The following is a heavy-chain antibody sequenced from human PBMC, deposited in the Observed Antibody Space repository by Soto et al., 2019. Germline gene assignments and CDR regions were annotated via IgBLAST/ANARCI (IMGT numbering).Heavy chain of an antibody. CDR1: GGSISSGGYY. CDR3: ARENCSGGSSYDAFDI. J-gene: IGHJ3*02. CDR2: IYYSGST. V-gene: IGHV4-31*03. Sequence: SETLSLTCTVSGGSISSGGYYWSWIRQHPGKGLEWIGYIYYSGSTYYNPSLKSRVTISVDTSKNQFSLKLSSVTAADTAVYYWARENCSGGSSYDAFDIWGQGTMVTVSS. D-gene: IGHD2-15*01.